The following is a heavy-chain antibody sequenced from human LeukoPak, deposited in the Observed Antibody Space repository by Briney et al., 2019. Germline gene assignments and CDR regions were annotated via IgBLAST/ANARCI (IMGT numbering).Heavy chain of an antibody. CDR3: ARHGSGWYYFDY. J-gene: IGHJ4*02. Sequence: EPSETLSLTCTVTGGSISSSSYYWGWIRQPPGKGLEWIGSIYYSGSTYYNPSLKSRVTISVDTSKNQFSLKLSSVTAADTAVYYCARHGSGWYYFDYWGQGTLVTVSS. D-gene: IGHD6-19*01. CDR2: IYYSGST. V-gene: IGHV4-39*01. CDR1: GGSISSSSYY.